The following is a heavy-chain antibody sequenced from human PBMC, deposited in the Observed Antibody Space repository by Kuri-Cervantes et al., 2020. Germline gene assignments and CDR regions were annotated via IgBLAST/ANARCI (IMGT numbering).Heavy chain of an antibody. V-gene: IGHV3-7*04. Sequence: GESLKISCATSGFTFSNYWMSWVRQAPGKGLEWVANIKQDGSEKYYVDSVKGRFTISRDNAKNSLYLQMNSLRAEDTAVYYCARVGYDILTGSDNWFDPWGQGTLVTVSS. J-gene: IGHJ5*02. CDR1: GFTFSNYW. CDR2: IKQDGSEK. CDR3: ARVGYDILTGSDNWFDP. D-gene: IGHD3-9*01.